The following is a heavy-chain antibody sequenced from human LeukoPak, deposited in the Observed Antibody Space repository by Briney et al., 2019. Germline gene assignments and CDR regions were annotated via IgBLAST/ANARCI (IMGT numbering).Heavy chain of an antibody. CDR1: GGSFSGYY. Sequence: SETLSLTCAVYGGSFSGYYWSWIRQPPGKGLEWIGEINHSGSTNYNPSLKSRVTISVDTSKNQFSLKLSSVTAADTAVYYCAREAMGVITMVRGVISARGYYYMDVWGKGTTVTVSS. V-gene: IGHV4-34*01. CDR3: AREAMGVITMVRGVISARGYYYMDV. CDR2: INHSGST. D-gene: IGHD3-10*01. J-gene: IGHJ6*03.